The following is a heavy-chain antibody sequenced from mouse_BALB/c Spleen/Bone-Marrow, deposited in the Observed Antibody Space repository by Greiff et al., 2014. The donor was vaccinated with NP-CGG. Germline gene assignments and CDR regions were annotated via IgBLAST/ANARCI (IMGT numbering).Heavy chain of an antibody. V-gene: IGHV1-15*01. J-gene: IGHJ4*01. CDR1: GYKFTDYE. Sequence: VKLQESGAELVRPGASVTLSCKASGYKFTDYEMHWVKQTPVHGLEWIGSIDPETGGTAYNQNFKGKATLTADRSSTTAYMELRSLTSEDSAVYYCTREGIYFDYDVPMDYWGQGTSVTVSS. CDR3: TREGIYFDYDVPMDY. CDR2: IDPETGGT. D-gene: IGHD2-4*01.